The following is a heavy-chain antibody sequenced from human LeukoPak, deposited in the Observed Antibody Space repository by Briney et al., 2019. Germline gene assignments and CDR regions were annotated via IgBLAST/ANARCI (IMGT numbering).Heavy chain of an antibody. V-gene: IGHV1-69*13. D-gene: IGHD1-26*01. CDR1: GGTFSSYA. CDR2: TIPIFGTA. J-gene: IGHJ3*02. Sequence: GASVKVSCKASGGTFSSYAISWVRQAPGQGLEWMGGTIPIFGTANYAQTFQGRVTITADESTSTAYMELSSLRYDDTAVYYCARDLSGTDAFDIWGQGTMVTVSS. CDR3: ARDLSGTDAFDI.